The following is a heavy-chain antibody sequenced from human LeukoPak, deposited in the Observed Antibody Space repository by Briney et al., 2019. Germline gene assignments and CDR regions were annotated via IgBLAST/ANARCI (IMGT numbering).Heavy chain of an antibody. J-gene: IGHJ6*03. CDR1: GYTFTGYY. D-gene: IGHD3-3*01. CDR2: ISPNSGGT. Sequence: ASVKVSCKASGYTFTGYYMHWVRQAPGQGLEWMGWISPNSGGTNYAQKFQGRVTMTRDTSISTAYMELSRLRSDDAAVYYCARDHRVWSGYYTGISGYYYYMDVWGKGTTVTVSS. V-gene: IGHV1-2*02. CDR3: ARDHRVWSGYYTGISGYYYYMDV.